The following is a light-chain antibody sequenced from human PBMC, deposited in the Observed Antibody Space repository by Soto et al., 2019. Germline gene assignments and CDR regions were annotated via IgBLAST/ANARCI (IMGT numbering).Light chain of an antibody. CDR1: QSISRK. CDR3: QQYNNGPGAT. CDR2: RAS. J-gene: IGKJ4*01. V-gene: IGKV3-15*01. Sequence: VMTQAYHKLSVSPGGRGTFSCRASQSISRKLAWYQHKLGHAPRLFLFRASSRATGIPARFSGSGSGTEVNMTISCLQSEDFAVYYWQQYNNGPGATFCGGTKVDIK.